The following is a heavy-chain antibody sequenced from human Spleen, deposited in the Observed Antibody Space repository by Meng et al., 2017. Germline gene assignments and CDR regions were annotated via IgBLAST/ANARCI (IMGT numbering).Heavy chain of an antibody. CDR2: INHSGST. CDR1: GGSFSDYY. Sequence: GSLRLSCVVSGGSFSDYYWSWIRQPPGKGLEWIGEINHSGSTNYNPSLESRATISVDTSQNNLSLKLSSVTATDSAVYYYAGGPTTMTHNFDYWGQGTLVTVSS. CDR3: AGGPTTMTHNFDY. V-gene: IGHV4-34*01. J-gene: IGHJ4*02. D-gene: IGHD4-17*01.